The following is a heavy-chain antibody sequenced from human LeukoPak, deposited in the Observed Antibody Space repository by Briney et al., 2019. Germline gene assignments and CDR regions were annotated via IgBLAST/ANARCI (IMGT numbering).Heavy chain of an antibody. CDR1: GYTFTTYN. J-gene: IGHJ4*02. D-gene: IGHD3-10*01. CDR3: ARHTLYGSGSYYVYYFDY. V-gene: IGHV1-18*01. CDR2: ISGYNGNT. Sequence: ASVKVSCKASGYTFTTYNINWVRQAPGQGLEWMGWISGYNGNTNYAQKLQGRVTMTTDTSTSAAYMELRSLRSDDTAVYYCARHTLYGSGSYYVYYFDYWGQGTLVTVSS.